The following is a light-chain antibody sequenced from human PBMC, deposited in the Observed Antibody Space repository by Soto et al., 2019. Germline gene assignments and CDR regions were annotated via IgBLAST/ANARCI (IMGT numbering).Light chain of an antibody. CDR3: SSYTSSSTFV. V-gene: IGLV2-14*01. Sequence: QSVLTQPASVSGSPGQPITISCTGTSSDIGAYSYVSWYQQHPGKAPKVIIYEVSSRPSGVSNRFSGSKFANTASLMISSLQAEDEADYYCSSYTSSSTFVFGGGTKVTVL. J-gene: IGLJ2*01. CDR2: EVS. CDR1: SSDIGAYSY.